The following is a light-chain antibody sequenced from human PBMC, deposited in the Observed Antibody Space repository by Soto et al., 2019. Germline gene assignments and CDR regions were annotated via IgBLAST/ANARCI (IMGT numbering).Light chain of an antibody. V-gene: IGKV3-11*01. CDR2: AVS. Sequence: ELVVTRSPANLSLSPGERATLSCRASPGVSRELAWYQQKPGQAPRLLIYAVSYRAAGIPARFSGSGSGTDFTLTISGLEPEDFAVYFCQQRANWPLTFGGGTKVEIK. CDR3: QQRANWPLT. CDR1: PGVSRE. J-gene: IGKJ4*01.